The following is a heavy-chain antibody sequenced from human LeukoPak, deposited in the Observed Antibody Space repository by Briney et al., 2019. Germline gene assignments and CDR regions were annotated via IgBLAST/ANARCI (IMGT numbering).Heavy chain of an antibody. J-gene: IGHJ5*02. Sequence: GESLKISCKGSGYSFTSYWIGWVRQMPGKGLEWVGIIYPGDSGTRYSPSFQGQVTISADKSISTAYLQWSSLKASDTAMYYCARHHSSSGFLWFDPWGQGTLVTVSS. V-gene: IGHV5-51*01. CDR1: GYSFTSYW. CDR3: ARHHSSSGFLWFDP. CDR2: IYPGDSGT. D-gene: IGHD6-13*01.